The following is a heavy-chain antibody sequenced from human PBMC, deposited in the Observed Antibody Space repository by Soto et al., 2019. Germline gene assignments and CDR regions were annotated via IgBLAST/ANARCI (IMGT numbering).Heavy chain of an antibody. CDR2: ISYDGSNK. J-gene: IGHJ4*02. CDR3: AKDERGYSYGPCDY. Sequence: QVQLVESGGGVVQPGRSLRLSCAASGFTFSSYGMHWVRQAPGKGLEWMAVISYDGSNKYYADSVKGRFTISRDNSKNTLYLQMNSLRAEDTAVYYCAKDERGYSYGPCDYWGQGTLVTVSS. D-gene: IGHD5-18*01. V-gene: IGHV3-30*18. CDR1: GFTFSSYG.